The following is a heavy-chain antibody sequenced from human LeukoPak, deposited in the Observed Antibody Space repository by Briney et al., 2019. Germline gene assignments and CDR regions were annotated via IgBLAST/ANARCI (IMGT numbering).Heavy chain of an antibody. Sequence: PSETLSLTCAVYGGSFSGYYWSWIRQPPGKGLEWIGYIYYSGSTNYNPSLKSRVTISVDTSKNQFSLKLSSVTAADTAMYYCARSGGYWFDPWGQGTLVTISS. D-gene: IGHD3-10*01. V-gene: IGHV4-59*01. CDR1: GGSFSGYY. CDR2: IYYSGST. CDR3: ARSGGYWFDP. J-gene: IGHJ5*02.